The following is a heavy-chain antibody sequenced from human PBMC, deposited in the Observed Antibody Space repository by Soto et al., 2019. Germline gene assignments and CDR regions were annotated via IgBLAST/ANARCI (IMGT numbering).Heavy chain of an antibody. CDR1: GFTFSSCD. Sequence: PGGSLRLSCAASGFTFSSCDMHWVRQAPGKGLEWGAVISYDGSNKYYADSVKGRLTISRDNSKNTLYLQMNSLRAEDTAVYYCAKDKDSSGWYRYFDYWGQGTLVTVSS. CDR3: AKDKDSSGWYRYFDY. CDR2: ISYDGSNK. V-gene: IGHV3-30*18. J-gene: IGHJ4*02. D-gene: IGHD6-19*01.